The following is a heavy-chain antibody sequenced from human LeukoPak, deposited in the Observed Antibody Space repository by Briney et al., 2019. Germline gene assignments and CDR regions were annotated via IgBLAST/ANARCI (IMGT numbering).Heavy chain of an antibody. J-gene: IGHJ4*02. V-gene: IGHV1-2*02. Sequence: GASVKVSCKASGYTFTGYYMHWVRQAPGQGLEWMGWINPNSGGTNYAQKFQGRVTMTRDTSISTAYMELSRLRSDDTAVYYCAREIFGVVTTPFDYWGQGTLVTVSS. CDR1: GYTFTGYY. D-gene: IGHD3-3*01. CDR3: AREIFGVVTTPFDY. CDR2: INPNSGGT.